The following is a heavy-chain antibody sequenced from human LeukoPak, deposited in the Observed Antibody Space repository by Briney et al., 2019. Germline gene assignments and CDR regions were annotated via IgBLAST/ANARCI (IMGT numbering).Heavy chain of an antibody. CDR2: IKQDGSEK. Sequence: PGGSLRLSCAASGFTFSSYWMSWVRQAPGKGLEWVANIKQDGSEKYYVDSVKGRFTISRDNAKNSLYLQMNSLRAEDTAVYYCARDGGAAAGNGASDIWGQGTMVTVSS. CDR1: GFTFSSYW. J-gene: IGHJ3*02. CDR3: ARDGGAAAGNGASDI. D-gene: IGHD6-13*01. V-gene: IGHV3-7*01.